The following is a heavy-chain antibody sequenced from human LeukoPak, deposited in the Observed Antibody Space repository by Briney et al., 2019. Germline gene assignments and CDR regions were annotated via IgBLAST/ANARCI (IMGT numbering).Heavy chain of an antibody. V-gene: IGHV5-10-1*01. CDR3: ARLVGMKAFDI. Sequence: ESPKIYRKGSGSRFTSYWISWVRQMPGKGLEWLGRIDPSDSYTNYSPSFQGHVTISADKSISTAYLQWSSLKASDTAMYYCARLVGMKAFDIWGQGTMVTVSS. CDR2: IDPSDSYT. CDR1: GSRFTSYW. J-gene: IGHJ3*02. D-gene: IGHD6-19*01.